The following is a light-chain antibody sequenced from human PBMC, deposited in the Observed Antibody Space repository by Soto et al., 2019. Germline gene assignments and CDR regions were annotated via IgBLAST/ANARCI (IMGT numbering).Light chain of an antibody. V-gene: IGKV1-12*01. Sequence: VQMTQSPSSVSACVADRVTDTCRASQDISGRLAWFQQKPGKAPKFLISHASRLQNGVPSRFSGSGSGTDFTLTVSSLQPEDVATYYCQKYNSAPLTFGGGTKVDIK. CDR2: HAS. CDR1: QDISGR. CDR3: QKYNSAPLT. J-gene: IGKJ4*01.